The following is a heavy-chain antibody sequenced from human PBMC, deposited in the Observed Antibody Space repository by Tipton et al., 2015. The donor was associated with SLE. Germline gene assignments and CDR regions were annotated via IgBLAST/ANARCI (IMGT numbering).Heavy chain of an antibody. CDR1: GFTFGDYS. J-gene: IGHJ6*03. V-gene: IGHV3-49*03. D-gene: IGHD1-14*01. CDR2: VRKKAHGGTT. CDR3: SRIPLSALAFYFFCIDV. Sequence: SLRLSCTASGFTFGDYSMIWFRQPPGKGLEWVGFVRKKAHGGTTEYAASVKGIFTISRDDSKSIAYLQMNSLKTEDTAVFYCSRIPLSALAFYFFCIDVWVNGTSVTVTS.